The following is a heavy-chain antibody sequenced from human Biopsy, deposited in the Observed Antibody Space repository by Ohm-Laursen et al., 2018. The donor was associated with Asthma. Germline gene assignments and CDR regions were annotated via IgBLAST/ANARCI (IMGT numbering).Heavy chain of an antibody. D-gene: IGHD3-3*01. J-gene: IGHJ5*02. CDR1: GGSFSAYY. CDR3: ARAASTTVFWSGYSHNWFGP. Sequence: GTLSLTWAVYGGSFSAYYWSWIRPPPGKGLEWIAEINHSGSTNYNPSLKSRVTMSVDTSKNQLFLNLSSVTAADTAVYYCARAASTTVFWSGYSHNWFGPWGQGTLVTVSS. V-gene: IGHV4-34*01. CDR2: INHSGST.